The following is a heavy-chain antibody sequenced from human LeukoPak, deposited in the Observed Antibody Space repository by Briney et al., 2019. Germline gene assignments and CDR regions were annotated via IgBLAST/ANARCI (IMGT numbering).Heavy chain of an antibody. V-gene: IGHV1-2*02. J-gene: IGHJ5*02. CDR2: INPNSGGT. CDR3: AREKIGYYDGSGRGWFDP. CDR1: GYTFTGYY. Sequence: VASVKVSCKASGYTFTGYYMHWVRQAPGQGLEWMGWINPNSGGTNYAQKFQGRVTMTRDTSISTAYMELSRLRSDDTAVYYCAREKIGYYDGSGRGWFDPWGQGTLVTVSS. D-gene: IGHD3-22*01.